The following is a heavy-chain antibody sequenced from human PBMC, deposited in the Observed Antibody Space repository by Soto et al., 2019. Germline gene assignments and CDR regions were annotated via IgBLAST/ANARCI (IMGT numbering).Heavy chain of an antibody. Sequence: SETLSLTCAASGYSISSGYYWGWIRQPAGKGLEWIGSIYHSGSTYYNPSLKSRVTISVDTSKNQFSLKLSSVTAADTAVYYCARTRTTDYYDSSGYGYFDYWGQGTLVTVSS. CDR1: GYSISSGYY. CDR3: ARTRTTDYYDSSGYGYFDY. J-gene: IGHJ4*02. CDR2: IYHSGST. D-gene: IGHD3-22*01. V-gene: IGHV4-38-2*01.